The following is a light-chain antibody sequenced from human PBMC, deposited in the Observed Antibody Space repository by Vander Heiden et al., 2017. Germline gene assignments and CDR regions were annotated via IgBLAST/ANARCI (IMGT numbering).Light chain of an antibody. V-gene: IGKV3-11*01. Sequence: LTQSPATLSLSPGERVILSCRASHIVNNYLAWYQQKPGRAPRLLIYDAFNRATSIPARFSGSGAGKDFTLTIDSLEPEDFAVYYCQQRSSWPYTFGQGTKLEIK. J-gene: IGKJ2*01. CDR1: HIVNNY. CDR2: DAF. CDR3: QQRSSWPYT.